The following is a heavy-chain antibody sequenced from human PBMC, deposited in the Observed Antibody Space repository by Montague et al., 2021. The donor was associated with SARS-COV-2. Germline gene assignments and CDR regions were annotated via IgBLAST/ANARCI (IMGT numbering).Heavy chain of an antibody. CDR2: ISYDGSNK. CDR3: AREFLFTDAFDI. D-gene: IGHD3-16*01. Sequence: FLRLSCAASGFTFSSYAMHWVRQAPGKGLEWVAVISYDGSNKYYADSVKGRFTISRDNSKNTLYLQMNSLRAEDTAVYYCAREFLFTDAFDIWGQGTMVTVSS. CDR1: GFTFSSYA. V-gene: IGHV3-30-3*01. J-gene: IGHJ3*02.